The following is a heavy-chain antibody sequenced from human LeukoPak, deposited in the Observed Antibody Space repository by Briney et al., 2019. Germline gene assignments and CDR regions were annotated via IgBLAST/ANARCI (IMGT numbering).Heavy chain of an antibody. CDR1: GYTFSSHC. V-gene: IGHV1-18*01. CDR2: ISAYNGNT. J-gene: IGHJ5*02. Sequence: GASVEVSCKASGYTFSSHCISLGRQAPGQGVKWGGWISAYNGNTNYAQKLQGRVTMTTDTSTSTAYMELRSLRSDDTAVYYCARVLTMVRGAFNWFDPWGQGTLVTVSS. D-gene: IGHD3-10*01. CDR3: ARVLTMVRGAFNWFDP.